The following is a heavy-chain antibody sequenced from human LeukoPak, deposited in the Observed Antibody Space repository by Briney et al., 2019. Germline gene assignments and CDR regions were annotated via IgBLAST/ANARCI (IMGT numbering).Heavy chain of an antibody. D-gene: IGHD2-2*01. Sequence: GGSLRLSCAASGFSFSSYAMRWVRQAPGKGLEYVSSISNSGGRTYYADSVKGRFTISRDNSKNTLYLQMNSLRAEDTAVYYCAKDGCSSSSCYANDYWGQGTLVTVSS. V-gene: IGHV3-23*01. CDR2: ISNSGGRT. CDR3: AKDGCSSSSCYANDY. J-gene: IGHJ4*02. CDR1: GFSFSSYA.